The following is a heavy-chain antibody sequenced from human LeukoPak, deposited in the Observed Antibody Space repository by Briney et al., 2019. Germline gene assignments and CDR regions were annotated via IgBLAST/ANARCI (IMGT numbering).Heavy chain of an antibody. J-gene: IGHJ4*02. CDR2: INPNSGGT. CDR3: ARSFAGYSGYDPMAY. D-gene: IGHD5-12*01. CDR1: GYTFTGYY. Sequence: ASVKVSCKASGYTFTGYYMHWVRQAPGQGLEWMGWINPNSGGTNYAQKFQGRVTMTRDTSISTAYMELSRLRSDDTAVYYCARSFAGYSGYDPMAYWGQGTLVTVSS. V-gene: IGHV1-2*02.